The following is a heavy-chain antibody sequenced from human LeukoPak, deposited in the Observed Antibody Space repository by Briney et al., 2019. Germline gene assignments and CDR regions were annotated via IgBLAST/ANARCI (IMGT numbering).Heavy chain of an antibody. J-gene: IGHJ5*02. CDR2: IYYSGST. CDR3: ARALLSRQQLVPKNWFDP. D-gene: IGHD6-13*01. CDR1: GGSISSGDYY. Sequence: SSETLSLTCTVSGGSISSGDYYWSWIRQPPGKGLEWIGYIYYSGSTYYNPSLKSRVTISVDTSKNQFSLQLSSVTAADTAVYYCARALLSRQQLVPKNWFDPWGQGTLVTVSS. V-gene: IGHV4-30-4*08.